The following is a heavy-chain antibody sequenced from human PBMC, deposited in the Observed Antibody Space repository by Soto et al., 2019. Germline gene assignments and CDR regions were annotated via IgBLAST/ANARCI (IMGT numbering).Heavy chain of an antibody. J-gene: IGHJ6*02. D-gene: IGHD5-12*01. CDR3: ASQQVATYRANYYYGLDV. V-gene: IGHV4-39*01. Sequence: SETLSLTCTVSGDSISSSSYYWGWIRQPPGKGLEWIGSIYYSGRTYYNPSLKSRVTMSVDTSKNQFSLKLSSVTAADTAVYYCASQQVATYRANYYYGLDVWGQGTTVT. CDR2: IYYSGRT. CDR1: GDSISSSSYY.